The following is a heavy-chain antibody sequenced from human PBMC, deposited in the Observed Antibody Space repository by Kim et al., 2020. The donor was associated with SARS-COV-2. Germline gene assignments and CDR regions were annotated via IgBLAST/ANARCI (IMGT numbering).Heavy chain of an antibody. CDR3: AKDLRGGSILRYFDY. V-gene: IGHV3-23*02. Sequence: GGSLRLSCAASGFNFNNYIITWVRQAPGKGLEWVSSISGGGDTTYYGGSVKGRFTISKDNSKNTLYLQMNSLRVDDTAVYYCAKDLRGGSILRYFDYWGQGALVTVSS. CDR2: ISGGGDTT. CDR1: GFNFNNYI. J-gene: IGHJ4*03. D-gene: IGHD3-16*01.